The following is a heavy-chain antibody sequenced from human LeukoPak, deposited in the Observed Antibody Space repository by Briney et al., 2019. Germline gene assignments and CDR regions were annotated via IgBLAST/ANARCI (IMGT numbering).Heavy chain of an antibody. V-gene: IGHV1-18*01. D-gene: IGHD2-21*01. CDR3: ARAALAIVGFIDNWFDP. J-gene: IGHJ5*02. Sequence: GASVKVSCKASGYTFTSYGISWVRQAPGQGLEWMGWISAYNGNTNYAQKLQGRVTMTTDTSTSTAYMELSSLRSEDTAVYYCARAALAIVGFIDNWFDPWGQGTLVTVSS. CDR1: GYTFTSYG. CDR2: ISAYNGNT.